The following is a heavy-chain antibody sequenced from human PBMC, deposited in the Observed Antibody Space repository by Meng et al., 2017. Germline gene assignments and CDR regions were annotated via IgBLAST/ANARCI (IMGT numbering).Heavy chain of an antibody. V-gene: IGHV1-69*02. D-gene: IGHD6-19*01. CDR1: VGTFSSYT. J-gene: IGHJ4*02. Sequence: VQGGQTGAGVKKPGSSVKVSCKASVGTFSSYTISGVRQAPGQGLEWMGRIIPILGIANYAQKFQGRVTITADKSTSTAYMELSSLRSEDTAVYYCARVAVAGHFDYWGQGTLVTVSS. CDR3: ARVAVAGHFDY. CDR2: IIPILGIA.